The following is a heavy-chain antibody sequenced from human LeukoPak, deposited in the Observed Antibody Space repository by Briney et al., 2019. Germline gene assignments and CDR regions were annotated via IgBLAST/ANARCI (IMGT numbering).Heavy chain of an antibody. CDR3: ARDSESSAMVGYFDY. CDR1: GGSISSGGYY. CDR2: IYYSGST. Sequence: PSETLSLTCTVSGGSISSGGYYWSWIRQHPGKGLEWIGYIYYSGSTYYNPSLKSRVTISVDTSKNQFSLKLSSVTAAGTAVYYCARDSESSAMVGYFDYWGQGTLVTVSS. J-gene: IGHJ4*02. D-gene: IGHD5-18*01. V-gene: IGHV4-31*03.